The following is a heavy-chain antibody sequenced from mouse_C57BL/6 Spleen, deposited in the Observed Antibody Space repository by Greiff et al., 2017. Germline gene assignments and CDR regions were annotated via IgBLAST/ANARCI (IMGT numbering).Heavy chain of an antibody. V-gene: IGHV1-82*01. Sequence: QVQLQQSGPELVKPGASVKISCKASGYAFSSSRMNWVKQRPGKGLEWIGRIYPGDGDTNYNGKFKGKATLTADKSSSTAYMQLSSLTSEDSAVYYCARSPTVVEAMDYWGQGTSVTVSS. CDR3: ARSPTVVEAMDY. D-gene: IGHD1-1*01. CDR2: IYPGDGDT. CDR1: GYAFSSSR. J-gene: IGHJ4*01.